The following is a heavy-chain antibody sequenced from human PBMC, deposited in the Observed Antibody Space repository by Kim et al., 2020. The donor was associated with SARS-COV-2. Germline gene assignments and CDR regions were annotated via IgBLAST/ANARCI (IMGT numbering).Heavy chain of an antibody. J-gene: IGHJ4*02. V-gene: IGHV3-21*01. CDR3: ARDYAAVAGSDY. CDR2: ISSSSSYI. CDR1: GFTFSSYS. Sequence: GGSLRLSCAASGFTFSSYSMNWVRQAPGKGLEWVSSISSSSSYIYYADSVKGRFTISRDNAKNSLYLQMNSLRAEDTAVYYCARDYAAVAGSDYWGQGTLVTVSS. D-gene: IGHD6-19*01.